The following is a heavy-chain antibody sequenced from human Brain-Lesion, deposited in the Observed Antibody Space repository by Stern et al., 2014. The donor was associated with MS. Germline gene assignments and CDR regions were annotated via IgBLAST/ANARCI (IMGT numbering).Heavy chain of an antibody. D-gene: IGHD5-18*01. CDR1: GGTFGTYP. CDR3: AKDGPALVTNWFDP. J-gene: IGHJ5*02. CDR2: IIPIFGSP. V-gene: IGHV1-69*06. Sequence: VQLVESGPEVKKPGSSVQVSCKASGGTFGTYPITWLRQAPGQGLEWMGRIIPIFGSPNYAQKFQGRVTITADRSTTTVYMKLSSLKSDDAAVYYYAKDGPALVTNWFDPWGRGTLVTVSS.